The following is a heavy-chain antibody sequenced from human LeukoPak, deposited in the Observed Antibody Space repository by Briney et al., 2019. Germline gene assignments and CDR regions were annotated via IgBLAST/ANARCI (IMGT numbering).Heavy chain of an antibody. CDR3: TSDVLRSLYWTPADY. CDR2: ISSSGSTI. V-gene: IGHV3-11*01. CDR1: GFTFSDYY. J-gene: IGHJ4*02. D-gene: IGHD3-3*01. Sequence: GGSLRLSCAASGFTFSDYYMSWIRQAPGKGLEWVSYISSSGSTIYYADSVKGRFTISRDNAKNSLYLQMNSLRAEDTAVYYCTSDVLRSLYWTPADYWGQGTLVTVSS.